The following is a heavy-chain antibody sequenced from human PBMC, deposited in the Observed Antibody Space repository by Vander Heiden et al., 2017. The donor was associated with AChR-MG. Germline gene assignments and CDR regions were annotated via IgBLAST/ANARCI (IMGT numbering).Heavy chain of an antibody. CDR3: YGGHKPFDY. Sequence: VQLLEPGGGLVQPGGSLRLSCPTPGFSFSSYARSWVRQAPGKELEWVSASSGSGGSTYYADSVKGRFTISRDNSKNTLYLQMNSLRAEDTAVYYCYGGHKPFDYWGQGTLVTVSS. J-gene: IGHJ4*02. CDR2: SSGSGGST. V-gene: IGHV3-23*01. CDR1: GFSFSSYA. D-gene: IGHD4-17*01.